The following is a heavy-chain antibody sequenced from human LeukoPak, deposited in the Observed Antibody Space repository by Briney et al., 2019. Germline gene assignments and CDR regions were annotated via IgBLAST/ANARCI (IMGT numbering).Heavy chain of an antibody. J-gene: IGHJ5*02. D-gene: IGHD1-20*01. CDR1: GGSISSYY. CDR3: ARVAITGVLRWFDP. Sequence: SETLSLTCTVSGGSISSYYWSWIRQPPGKGLDWIGYIYYSGSTNYNPSLKSRVTISVDTSKNQFSLKLSSVTAADTAVYYCARVAITGVLRWFDPWGQGTLVTVSS. V-gene: IGHV4-59*01. CDR2: IYYSGST.